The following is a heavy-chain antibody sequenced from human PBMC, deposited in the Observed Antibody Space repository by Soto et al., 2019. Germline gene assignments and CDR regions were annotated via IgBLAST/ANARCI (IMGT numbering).Heavy chain of an antibody. CDR3: ARDPWAADY. J-gene: IGHJ4*02. CDR1: GFTVSTKY. Sequence: EVQLVESGGGLVQPGGSLRLFCAASGFTVSTKYMSWVRQAPGKGLEWVSVIYSVGSTFYADPVRGRFTISRDNSKNTVNLQMTSLRAEDTAVYYWARDPWAADYWGQGTLVTVSS. D-gene: IGHD3-16*01. V-gene: IGHV3-66*01. CDR2: IYSVGST.